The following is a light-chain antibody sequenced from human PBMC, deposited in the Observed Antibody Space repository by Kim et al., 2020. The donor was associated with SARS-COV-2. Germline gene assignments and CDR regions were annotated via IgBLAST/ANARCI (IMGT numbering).Light chain of an antibody. V-gene: IGLV6-57*03. CDR2: EAD. CDR1: SGSIGSNY. Sequence: GKTGTISCTRSSGSIGSNYVQWYQQRPGSAPTTVIFEADQRPSGVPDRFSGSIDSSSNSASLTISGLKTEDEADYYCQSYDSSNVVFGGGTKLTVL. CDR3: QSYDSSNVV. J-gene: IGLJ2*01.